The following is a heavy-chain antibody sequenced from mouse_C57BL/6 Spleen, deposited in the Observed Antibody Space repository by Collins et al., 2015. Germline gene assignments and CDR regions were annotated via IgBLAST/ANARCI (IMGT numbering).Heavy chain of an antibody. Sequence: QVQLQQSGAELARPGASVKLSCKASGYTFTSYWMQWVKQRPGQGPEWIGAIYPGDGDTRYTQKFKDKATLTADKSSSTAYMQLSSLASEDSAVYYCARAYRYDEGYFDYWGQGSTLTVSS. J-gene: IGHJ2*01. CDR1: GYTFTSYW. D-gene: IGHD2-14*01. CDR2: IYPGDGDT. V-gene: IGHV1-87*01. CDR3: ARAYRYDEGYFDY.